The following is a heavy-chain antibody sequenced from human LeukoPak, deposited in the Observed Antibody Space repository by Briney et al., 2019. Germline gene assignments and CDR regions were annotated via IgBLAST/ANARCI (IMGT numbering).Heavy chain of an antibody. V-gene: IGHV3-30-3*01. D-gene: IGHD2-21*02. CDR2: ISHDGNNK. Sequence: GGSLRLSCATSGFTFRRYIMHWVRQAPGKGLEWVAFISHDGNNKYYADSVKGRFTVSRDNPTNTLYLQMNSLRAEDTAILYCAREVTQDYYKYGMDVWGQGTTVTGSS. CDR3: AREVTQDYYKYGMDV. CDR1: GFTFRRYI. J-gene: IGHJ6*02.